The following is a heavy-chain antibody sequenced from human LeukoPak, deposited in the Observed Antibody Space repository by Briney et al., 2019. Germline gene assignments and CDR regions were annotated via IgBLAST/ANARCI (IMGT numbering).Heavy chain of an antibody. CDR1: GFTFSSYG. V-gene: IGHV3-48*04. CDR3: ARGVNYYGSGSYWLS. D-gene: IGHD3-10*01. CDR2: ISSSGSTI. Sequence: GGSLRLSCAASGFTFSSYGMHWVRQAPGKGLEWVSYISSSGSTIYYADSVKGRFTISRDNAKNSLYLQMSSLRAEDTAVYYCARGVNYYGSGSYWLSWGQGTLVTVSS. J-gene: IGHJ5*02.